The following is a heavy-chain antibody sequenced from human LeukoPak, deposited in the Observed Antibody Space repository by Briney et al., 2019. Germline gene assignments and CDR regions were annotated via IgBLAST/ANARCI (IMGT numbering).Heavy chain of an antibody. D-gene: IGHD6-13*01. CDR1: GGSISSYY. CDR3: ARGSSYGGYFDY. CDR2: IYYSGST. Sequence: SETLSLTCTVSGGSISSYYWSWIRQPPGKGLEWIGYIYYSGSTNYNPSLKSPVTISVDTSKNQFSLKLSSVTAAGTAVYYCARGSSYGGYFDYWGQGTLVTVSS. J-gene: IGHJ4*02. V-gene: IGHV4-59*08.